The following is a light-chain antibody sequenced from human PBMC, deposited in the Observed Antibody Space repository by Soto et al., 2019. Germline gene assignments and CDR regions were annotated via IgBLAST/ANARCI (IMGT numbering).Light chain of an antibody. CDR3: MQALQTPLT. J-gene: IGKJ4*01. V-gene: IGKV2-28*01. CDR1: QSLLHSNGYNY. CDR2: LGS. Sequence: DIVMTQSPLSLPVTPGEPASISCRSSQSLLHSNGYNYLDWYLQKPGQSPQLLIYLGSNRASGVPDRFSGSGSDTDFILKISRVEAEDVGVYYCMQALQTPLTFGGGTKVDIK.